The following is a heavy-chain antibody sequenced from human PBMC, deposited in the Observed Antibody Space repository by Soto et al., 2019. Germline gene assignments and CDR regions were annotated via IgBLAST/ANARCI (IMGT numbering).Heavy chain of an antibody. D-gene: IGHD3-22*01. Sequence: ASVKVSCKVSGYTLTELSMHWVRQAPGKGLEWMGGFDPEDGETIYAQKFQGRVTMTEDTSTDTAYMELSSLRSEDTAVYYCARASPDYYDSSLRFDYWGQGTLVTVSS. V-gene: IGHV1-24*01. CDR1: GYTLTELS. CDR2: FDPEDGET. CDR3: ARASPDYYDSSLRFDY. J-gene: IGHJ4*02.